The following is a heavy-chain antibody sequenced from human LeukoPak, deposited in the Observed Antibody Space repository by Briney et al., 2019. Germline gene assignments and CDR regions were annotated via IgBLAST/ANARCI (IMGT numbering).Heavy chain of an antibody. CDR2: IWYDGSNK. J-gene: IGHJ4*02. CDR1: GFTFSSYG. Sequence: GGSLRLSCAASGFTFSSYGMHWVRQAPGKGLEWVAVIWYDGSNKYYADSGKGRFTISRDNSKNTLYLQINSLRAEDTAVYYCAKDTSYDYSNLDFDYWGQGTLVTVSS. CDR3: AKDTSYDYSNLDFDY. V-gene: IGHV3-33*06. D-gene: IGHD4-11*01.